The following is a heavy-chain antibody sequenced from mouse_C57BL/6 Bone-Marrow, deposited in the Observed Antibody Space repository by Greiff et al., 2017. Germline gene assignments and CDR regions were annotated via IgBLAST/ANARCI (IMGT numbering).Heavy chain of an antibody. J-gene: IGHJ2*01. CDR3: ARDYYGSSSPFDY. CDR2: ISDGGSYT. Sequence: EVKVEESGGGLVKPGGSLKLSCAASGFTFSSYAMSWVRQTPEKRLEWVATISDGGSYTYYPDNVKGRFTISRDNAKNNLYLQMSHLKSEDTAMYYCARDYYGSSSPFDYWGQGTTLTVSS. D-gene: IGHD1-1*01. V-gene: IGHV5-4*01. CDR1: GFTFSSYA.